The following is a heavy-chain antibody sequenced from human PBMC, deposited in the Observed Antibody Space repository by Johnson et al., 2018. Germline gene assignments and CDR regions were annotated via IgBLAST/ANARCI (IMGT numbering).Heavy chain of an antibody. Sequence: QVQLVQSGAEAKKPGASVKVSCLASGYTFIGYYIHWVRQAPGQGLEWMGWIKPNSGGTKYAQKFQGRVTMTRDTSISTAYMELSRLRSDDTAVYYCARDGDPNYDFLRGYQITWVDPWGQGTLVTVSS. V-gene: IGHV1-2*02. J-gene: IGHJ5*02. CDR1: GYTFIGYY. CDR2: IKPNSGGT. D-gene: IGHD3-3*01. CDR3: ARDGDPNYDFLRGYQITWVDP.